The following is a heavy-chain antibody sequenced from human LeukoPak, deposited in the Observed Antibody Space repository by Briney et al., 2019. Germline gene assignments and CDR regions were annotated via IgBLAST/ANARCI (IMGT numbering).Heavy chain of an antibody. Sequence: QPGGSLRLSCAASGFTFSSYGMHWVRQAPGKGLEWVAVISYDGSNKYYADSVKGRFTISRDNSKNTLYLQMNSLRAEDTAVYYCAKDAVVTTLYYFDYWGQGTLVTVSS. CDR1: GFTFSSYG. D-gene: IGHD4-23*01. V-gene: IGHV3-30*18. J-gene: IGHJ4*02. CDR2: ISYDGSNK. CDR3: AKDAVVTTLYYFDY.